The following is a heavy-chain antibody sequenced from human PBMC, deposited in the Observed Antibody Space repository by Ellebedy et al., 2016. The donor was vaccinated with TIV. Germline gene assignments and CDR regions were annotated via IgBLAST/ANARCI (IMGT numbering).Heavy chain of an antibody. CDR2: VSGSGGST. D-gene: IGHD1-1*01. V-gene: IGHV3-23*01. J-gene: IGHJ2*01. CDR3: AREGRSSNWNDWYFDL. Sequence: GESLKISCAASGFTFDDYAMSWVRQAPGKGLEWVSGVSGSGGSTYYADSVKGRFTISRDDAKNTVYLQMNSLRVEDTAVYYCAREGRSSNWNDWYFDLWGRGTLVTVSS. CDR1: GFTFDDYA.